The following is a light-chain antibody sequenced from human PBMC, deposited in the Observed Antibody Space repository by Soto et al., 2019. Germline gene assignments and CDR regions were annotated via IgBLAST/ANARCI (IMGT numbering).Light chain of an antibody. CDR1: SSDIGGYNY. CDR3: SSYTSSSTLVV. J-gene: IGLJ2*01. Sequence: QSALTQPASVSGAPGQSSTISCTGTSSDIGGYNYVSWYQQHPGKSPKLTIYDVSNRPSGVSNRFSGSKSGNTASLTISGLQAEDEADYYCSSYTSSSTLVVFGGGTKLTVL. V-gene: IGLV2-14*01. CDR2: DVS.